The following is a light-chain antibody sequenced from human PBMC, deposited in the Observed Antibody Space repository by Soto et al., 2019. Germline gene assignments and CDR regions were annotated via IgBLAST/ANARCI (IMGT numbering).Light chain of an antibody. CDR3: QQRSNWPT. CDR1: QSVSSY. J-gene: IGKJ5*01. V-gene: IGKV3-11*01. CDR2: DAS. Sequence: TMSPVTLSLSQGERATLSCRASQSVSSYLAWYQQKPGQAPRLLIYDASNRATGIPARFSGSGSGTDFTLTISSLEPEDFAVYYCQQRSNWPTFGQGTRLEIK.